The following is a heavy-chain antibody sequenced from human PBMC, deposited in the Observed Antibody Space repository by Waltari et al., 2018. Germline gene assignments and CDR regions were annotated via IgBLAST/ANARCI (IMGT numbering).Heavy chain of an antibody. CDR2: IYSRGTT. CDR1: DGSINNYY. Sequence: QVQLQESGPGLVKPSETLSRTCTVSDGSINNYYWSWIRQPAGKGLGLIGRIYSRGTTDYNPSLTSRVTMLVDTSKNQFSLKLSSVTAADTAVYYCARMGSTSRHSSRDIMDFWGQGASVTVS. J-gene: IGHJ6*02. V-gene: IGHV4-4*07. D-gene: IGHD2-2*01. CDR3: ARMGSTSRHSSRDIMDF.